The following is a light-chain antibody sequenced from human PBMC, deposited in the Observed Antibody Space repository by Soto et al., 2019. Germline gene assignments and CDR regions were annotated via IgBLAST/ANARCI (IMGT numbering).Light chain of an antibody. J-gene: IGLJ2*01. V-gene: IGLV2-18*02. CDR2: EVS. CDR3: SASTISSTFVV. Sequence: QSALTQPPSVSGSPGQSVTISCTGTSSDVGSYNRVSWYQQPPGTAPKLMIYEVSNRPSGVPDRFSGSKSGNTASLTISWLQAEEQADYYCSASTISSTFVVFGGGTKLTVL. CDR1: SSDVGSYNR.